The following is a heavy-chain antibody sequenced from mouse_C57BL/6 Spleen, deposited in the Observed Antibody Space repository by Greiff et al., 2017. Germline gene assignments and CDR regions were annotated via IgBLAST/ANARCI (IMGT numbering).Heavy chain of an antibody. CDR1: GYTFTSYW. CDR2: IYPSDSET. CDR3: ARGWSTSRGAMDY. D-gene: IGHD2-3*01. J-gene: IGHJ4*01. Sequence: VQLQQPGAELVRPGSSVKLSCKASGYTFTSYWMDWVKQRPGQGLEWIGNIYPSDSETHYNQKFKDKATLTVDKSSSTAYMQLSSLTSEDSAVYYCARGWSTSRGAMDYWGQGTSVTVSS. V-gene: IGHV1-61*01.